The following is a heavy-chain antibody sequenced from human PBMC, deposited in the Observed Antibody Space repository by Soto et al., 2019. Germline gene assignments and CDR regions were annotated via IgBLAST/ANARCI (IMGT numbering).Heavy chain of an antibody. CDR2: IIPIFGTA. J-gene: IGHJ4*02. Sequence: QVQLVQSGAEVKKPGSSVKVSCKASGGTFSSYAISWVRQAPGQGLEWMGGIIPIFGTANYAQKFQGRVTITADESKSTAYMELSSMRSEDTDVYYCARILEDYYDSSGYYYTFDYWGQGTLVTVSS. V-gene: IGHV1-69*01. CDR1: GGTFSSYA. D-gene: IGHD3-22*01. CDR3: ARILEDYYDSSGYYYTFDY.